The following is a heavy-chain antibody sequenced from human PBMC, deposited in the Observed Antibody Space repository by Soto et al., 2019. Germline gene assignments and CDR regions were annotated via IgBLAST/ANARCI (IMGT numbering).Heavy chain of an antibody. CDR2: ISYDGSNK. CDR3: ARDRIITMVRGVLYGMDV. J-gene: IGHJ6*02. Sequence: QVQLVESGGGVVQPGRSLRLSCAASGFTFSSYAMHWVRQAPGKGLEWVAVISYDGSNKYYADSVKGRFTISRDNSKNTLYLQMNSLRAEDTAVYYCARDRIITMVRGVLYGMDVWGQGTTVTVSS. D-gene: IGHD3-10*01. CDR1: GFTFSSYA. V-gene: IGHV3-30-3*01.